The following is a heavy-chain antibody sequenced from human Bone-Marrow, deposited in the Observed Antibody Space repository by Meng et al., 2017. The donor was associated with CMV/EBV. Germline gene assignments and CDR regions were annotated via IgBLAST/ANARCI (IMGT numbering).Heavy chain of an antibody. V-gene: IGHV1-46*01. CDR3: ARDAPMVVDLKFDY. J-gene: IGHJ4*02. D-gene: IGHD4/OR15-4a*01. Sequence: ASVKVSCKASGYTFTSYGISWVRQAPGQGLEWMGIINPSGGSTSYAQKFQGRVTMTRDTSTSTVYMELSSLRSEDTAVYYCARDAPMVVDLKFDYWGQGTLVTVSS. CDR2: INPSGGST. CDR1: GYTFTSYG.